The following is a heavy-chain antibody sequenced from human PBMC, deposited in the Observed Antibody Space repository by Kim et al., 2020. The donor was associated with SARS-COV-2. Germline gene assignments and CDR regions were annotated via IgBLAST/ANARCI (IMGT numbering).Heavy chain of an antibody. V-gene: IGHV1-46*01. CDR2: IDPSGGST. D-gene: IGHD3-16*01. CDR3: VRGGREPYYAY. Sequence: ASVKVSCKASGYTFTSHHVHWVRQARGQGLEWMGIIDPSGGSTNHAQKFQGRITVTRDTSTSTVYMELSSLRSDDTAVFYCVRGGREPYYAYWGQGTLVIV. CDR1: GYTFTSHH. J-gene: IGHJ4*02.